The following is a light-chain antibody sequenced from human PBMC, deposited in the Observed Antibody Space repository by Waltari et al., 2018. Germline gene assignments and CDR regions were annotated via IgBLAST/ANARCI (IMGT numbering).Light chain of an antibody. CDR2: LDT. Sequence: SYELIQPPSMSVSPGQTASITCSGDKLGDKYTYWYQQKPGQSPVLDIYLDTQRPSPIPERFSGSNSGNTATLTISGTQSMDEADYYCQTWDSSTVIFGGGTTLTV. J-gene: IGLJ2*01. CDR1: KLGDKY. V-gene: IGLV3-1*01. CDR3: QTWDSSTVI.